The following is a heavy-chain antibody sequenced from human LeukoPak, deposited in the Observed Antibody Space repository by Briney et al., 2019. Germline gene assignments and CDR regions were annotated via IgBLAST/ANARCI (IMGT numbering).Heavy chain of an antibody. J-gene: IGHJ4*02. Sequence: SVKVSCRASGGTFSSYAISWVRQAPGQGLEWMGGIIPIFGTANYAQKFQGRVTITTDESTSTAYMELSSLRSEDTAVYYCARDPHILTGSYFDYWGQGTLVTVSS. V-gene: IGHV1-69*05. CDR1: GGTFSSYA. CDR2: IIPIFGTA. CDR3: ARDPHILTGSYFDY. D-gene: IGHD3-9*01.